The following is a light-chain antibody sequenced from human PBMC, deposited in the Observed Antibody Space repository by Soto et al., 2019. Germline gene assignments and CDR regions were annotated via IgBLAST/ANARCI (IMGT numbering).Light chain of an antibody. CDR3: QVYGPSPPIT. V-gene: IGKV3-20*01. J-gene: IGKJ5*01. CDR1: QSVGSN. CDR2: GVS. Sequence: EIVMTQSPATLSVSPCERATLSFSASQSVGSNLAWYQHKPGQAPRLLMYGVSSRATGIPDRFTGSGSGADFTLTISRLEPEDFAVYYCQVYGPSPPITFGQGTRLEIK.